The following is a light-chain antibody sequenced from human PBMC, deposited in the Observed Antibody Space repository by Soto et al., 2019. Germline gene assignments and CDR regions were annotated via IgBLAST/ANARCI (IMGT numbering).Light chain of an antibody. V-gene: IGLV1-40*01. CDR2: GNS. CDR3: QSFDSSLGAYV. J-gene: IGLJ1*01. Sequence: QALLTQPPSLSGAPGQRVTISCTGSSSNIGAGYDVHWYQQLPGTAPKLLIYGNSNRPSGVPDRFSGSKSGTSASLAITGLQAEDEADYYCQSFDSSLGAYVFGTGTKVTVL. CDR1: SSNIGAGYD.